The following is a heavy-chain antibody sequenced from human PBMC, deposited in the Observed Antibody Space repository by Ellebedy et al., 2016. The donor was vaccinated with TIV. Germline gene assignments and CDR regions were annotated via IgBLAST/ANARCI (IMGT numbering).Heavy chain of an antibody. Sequence: MPSETLSLTCSVSGGSISSYYWTWIRQPPGKGLEWIAYFYHSGNSNYSPSLKSRVTISVDTSKNQFSLNVNSVTAADTAVYYCSRHSSVSYDWDSWGQGTRVIVSS. CDR2: FYHSGNS. CDR3: SRHSSVSYDWDS. CDR1: GGSISSYY. J-gene: IGHJ4*02. D-gene: IGHD1-26*01. V-gene: IGHV4-59*08.